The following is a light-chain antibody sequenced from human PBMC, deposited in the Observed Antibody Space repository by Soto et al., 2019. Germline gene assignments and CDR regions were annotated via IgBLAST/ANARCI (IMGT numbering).Light chain of an antibody. J-gene: IGKJ1*01. CDR2: GAS. V-gene: IGKV3-20*01. CDR3: QHYGNSPT. CDR1: QSVSRSH. Sequence: EIVMTQSPATLSLSPVERATLSCMASQSVSRSHLAWFQQKPGQAPRLLIYGASRRATGIPDRFSGSGSGTDFTLSISRLEPEDFAVYWCQHYGNSPTCGQGTKVDIK.